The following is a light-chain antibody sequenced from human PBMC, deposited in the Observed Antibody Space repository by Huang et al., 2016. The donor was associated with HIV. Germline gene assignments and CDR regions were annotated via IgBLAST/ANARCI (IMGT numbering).Light chain of an antibody. CDR3: QQSSSPPPT. J-gene: IGKJ3*01. CDR1: QSVTKY. Sequence: DIQMTQSPSSLSASVGDRVTITCRATQSVTKYLNWYQQKPGKAPKLLIYGASSLQTGDPSRFGGSGSCTDFTLTISSLQPEDFATYYCQQSSSPPPTFGPGTKVDIK. V-gene: IGKV1-39*01. CDR2: GAS.